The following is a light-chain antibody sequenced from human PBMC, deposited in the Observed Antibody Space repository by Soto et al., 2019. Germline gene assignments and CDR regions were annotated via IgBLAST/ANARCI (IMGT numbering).Light chain of an antibody. CDR3: QTWDTGIVV. CDR1: SGHGNYV. V-gene: IGLV4-69*01. CDR2: VKSDGSH. Sequence: QPVLTQSPSASASLGASVKLTCTLSSGHGNYVIAWHQQQPEKGPRYLMKVKSDGSHNKGDEIPDRCSGSSSGAERYLAISSLQSEDEADYYCQTWDTGIVVFGGGTKVTVL. J-gene: IGLJ2*01.